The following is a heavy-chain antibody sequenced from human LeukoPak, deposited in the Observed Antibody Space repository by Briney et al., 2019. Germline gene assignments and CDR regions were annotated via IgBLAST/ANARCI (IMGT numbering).Heavy chain of an antibody. CDR3: TTVLSSNRCNLCDY. D-gene: IGHD6-13*01. CDR1: GFTFSRYW. Sequence: GGSLRLSCAASGFTFSRYWMHWVRQAPGKGLMWVSRISPDGSTTLYADSVKGRFTISRDNAKNTLYLQMNSLGAEDTAVYYCTTVLSSNRCNLCDYWGQGTLVTVSS. V-gene: IGHV3-74*03. J-gene: IGHJ4*02. CDR2: ISPDGSTT.